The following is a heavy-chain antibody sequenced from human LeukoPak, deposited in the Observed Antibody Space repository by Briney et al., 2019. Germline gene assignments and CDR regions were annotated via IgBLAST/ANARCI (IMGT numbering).Heavy chain of an antibody. J-gene: IGHJ4*02. CDR3: ARGPTLRDGYNSLLY. CDR2: ISGSGGST. Sequence: QPGGSLRLSCAASGFTFSSYGMSWDRQAPGKVLEWVSAISGSGGSTYYADSVKGRFTISRDISKNTLYLQMNSLRAEDTAVYYCARGPTLRDGYNSLLYWGQGTLVTVSS. CDR1: GFTFSSYG. D-gene: IGHD5-24*01. V-gene: IGHV3-23*01.